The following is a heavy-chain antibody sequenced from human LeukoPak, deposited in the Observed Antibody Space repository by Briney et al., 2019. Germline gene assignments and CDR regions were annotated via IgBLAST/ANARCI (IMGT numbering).Heavy chain of an antibody. J-gene: IGHJ4*02. CDR1: GFTFSSYG. CDR3: AKFEDFWSGYYYFDY. D-gene: IGHD3-3*01. Sequence: GRSLRLSCAASGFTFSSYGMHWVRQAPGKGLEWVAVISYDGSNKYYADSVKGRFTISRDNSKNTLYLQMNSLRAEDTAVYYCAKFEDFWSGYYYFDYWGQGTLVTVSS. CDR2: ISYDGSNK. V-gene: IGHV3-30*18.